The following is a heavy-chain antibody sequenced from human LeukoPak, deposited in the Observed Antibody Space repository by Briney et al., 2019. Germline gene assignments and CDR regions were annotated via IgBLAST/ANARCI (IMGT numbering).Heavy chain of an antibody. V-gene: IGHV4-59*12. CDR3: ARGLRSGRTIFGVVITRPSVRYFDY. D-gene: IGHD3-3*01. J-gene: IGHJ4*02. CDR1: GGSISSYY. Sequence: SSETLSLTCTVSGGSISSYYWSWIRQPPGKGLEWIGYIYYSGSTYYNPSLKGRVTISVDTSKNQFSLKLSSVTAADTAVYYCARGLRSGRTIFGVVITRPSVRYFDYWGQGTLVTVSS. CDR2: IYYSGST.